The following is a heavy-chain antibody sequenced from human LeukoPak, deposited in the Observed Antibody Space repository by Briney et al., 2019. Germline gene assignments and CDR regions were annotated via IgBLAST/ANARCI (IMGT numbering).Heavy chain of an antibody. D-gene: IGHD3-22*01. V-gene: IGHV3-15*07. CDR2: IKSKTNGGTT. Sequence: PGGSLRLSCAASGFTFNNVWMNWGRQAPGKRLEWVGRIKSKTNGGTTEYAAPVKGRFTILRDDSKNTLYLQMNSLKTEDTAVYYCMLGSGSYDSSDFDYWGQGTLVTVSS. J-gene: IGHJ4*02. CDR3: MLGSGSYDSSDFDY. CDR1: GFTFNNVW.